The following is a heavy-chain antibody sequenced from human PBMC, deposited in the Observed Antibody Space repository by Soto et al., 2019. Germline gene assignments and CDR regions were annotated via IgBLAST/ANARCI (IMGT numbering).Heavy chain of an antibody. D-gene: IGHD6-19*01. Sequence: QVQLVESGGGVVLPGRSLRLSCAASEFTFIGYAMHWVRQAPGKGLEWVAVISYDGSNKYYADSVKGRFTISRDNSINTLHLQMNSLRAEDTAVYYCARDREQWADYYYYGMDVWGQGTTVTVSS. CDR1: EFTFIGYA. J-gene: IGHJ6*02. CDR3: ARDREQWADYYYYGMDV. CDR2: ISYDGSNK. V-gene: IGHV3-30-3*01.